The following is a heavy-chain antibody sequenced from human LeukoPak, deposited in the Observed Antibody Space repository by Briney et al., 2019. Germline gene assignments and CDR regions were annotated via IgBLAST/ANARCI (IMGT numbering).Heavy chain of an antibody. CDR2: ISSSSSTI. J-gene: IGHJ4*02. CDR3: ARGGPRLDY. V-gene: IGHV3-48*01. Sequence: GGSLRLSCAASGFTFSSYSMNWVRQAPGKGLEGVSYISSSSSTIYYADSVKGRFTISRDNAKNSLYLQMNSLRAEDTAAYYCARGGPRLDYWGQGTLVTVSS. CDR1: GFTFSSYS.